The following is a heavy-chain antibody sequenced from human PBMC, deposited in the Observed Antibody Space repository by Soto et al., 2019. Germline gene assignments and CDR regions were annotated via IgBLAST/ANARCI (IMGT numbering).Heavy chain of an antibody. J-gene: IGHJ6*02. CDR1: GYTFTSYD. CDR2: MNPNSGNT. CDR3: ARAYSYGYPYYYYGMDV. V-gene: IGHV1-8*01. D-gene: IGHD5-18*01. Sequence: ASVKVSCKASGYTFTSYDINWVRQATGQGLEWMGWMNPNSGNTGYAQKFQGRVTMTRNTSISTAYMELSSLRSEDTAVYYCARAYSYGYPYYYYGMDVWGQGTTVTVSS.